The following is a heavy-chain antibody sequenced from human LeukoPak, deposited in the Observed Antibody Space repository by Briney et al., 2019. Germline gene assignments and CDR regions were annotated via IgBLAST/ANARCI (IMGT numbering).Heavy chain of an antibody. Sequence: SETLSLTCAVSGGSFSDYHWSWIRQPPGKGLEWIGEINHSGGTEYNPSLKSRVTISLDTSKNQFSLRLSSVTAADTAVYYCARGKKPGLDYWRRNYFDYWGQGTLVTVSS. J-gene: IGHJ4*02. CDR2: INHSGGT. V-gene: IGHV4-34*01. CDR1: GGSFSDYH. CDR3: ARGKKPGLDYWRRNYFDY. D-gene: IGHD5-12*01.